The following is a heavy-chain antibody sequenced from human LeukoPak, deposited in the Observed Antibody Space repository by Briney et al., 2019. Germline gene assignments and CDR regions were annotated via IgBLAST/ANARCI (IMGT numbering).Heavy chain of an antibody. CDR2: IWHDGSQK. V-gene: IGHV3-33*01. J-gene: IGHJ4*02. CDR1: GFIFSNYG. CDR3: PREEGDGEDSGDY. Sequence: GRSLRLSCAASGFIFSNYGMHWVRQAPGRGLEWVAVIWHDGSQKYYADSVKGRVTISRDNSRKTLYLQLNNLRAEDTAVYYCPREEGDGEDSGDYWGQGTLVTVSS. D-gene: IGHD3-10*01.